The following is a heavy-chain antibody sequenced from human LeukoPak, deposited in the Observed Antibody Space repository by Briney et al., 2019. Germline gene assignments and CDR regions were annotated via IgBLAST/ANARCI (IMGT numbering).Heavy chain of an antibody. CDR3: ARDPGIAAAGTVGYFDF. CDR2: IKQDGSRI. V-gene: IGHV3-7*01. Sequence: PGGSLRLSCAAPGFTFSSYWMSWVRQAPGTGLEWVANIKQDGSRINYVESVKGRFTISRDNAKNSLYLQMNSLRAEDTAVYYCARDPGIAAAGTVGYFDFWGQGTLVTVSS. CDR1: GFTFSSYW. J-gene: IGHJ4*02. D-gene: IGHD6-13*01.